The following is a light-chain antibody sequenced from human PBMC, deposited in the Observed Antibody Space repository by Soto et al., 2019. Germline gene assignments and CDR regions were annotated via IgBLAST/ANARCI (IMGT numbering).Light chain of an antibody. V-gene: IGKV1-5*01. CDR3: QQYNSYLWT. Sequence: DIQMTRSPSTLSSSVGDIVTSTFRASQSISSWLAWYQQKPGKAPKLLIYDASSLESGVPSRFSGSGSGTEFTLTISSLQPDDFATYYCQQYNSYLWTFGQGTKVDIK. CDR2: DAS. CDR1: QSISSW. J-gene: IGKJ1*01.